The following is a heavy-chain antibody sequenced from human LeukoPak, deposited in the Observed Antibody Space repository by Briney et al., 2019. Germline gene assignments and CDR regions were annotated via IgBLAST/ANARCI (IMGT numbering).Heavy chain of an antibody. D-gene: IGHD2-2*01. J-gene: IGHJ4*02. V-gene: IGHV3-53*01. CDR1: GFTVSSSF. Sequence: GGSLRLSCAASGFTVSSSFIYWVRRAPGKGLEWVSFIHRDDKTYYADSVKGGFTMSRDSSKNTLYLQMNGLGADDTAVYYCAREVISTPSYFDYWGQGILVAVSS. CDR2: IHRDDKT. CDR3: AREVISTPSYFDY.